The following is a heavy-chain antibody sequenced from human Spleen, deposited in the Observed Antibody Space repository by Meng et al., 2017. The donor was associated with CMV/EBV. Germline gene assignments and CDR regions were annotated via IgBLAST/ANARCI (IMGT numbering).Heavy chain of an antibody. CDR3: ARGARTGPSYGMDV. V-gene: IGHV3-7*01. Sequence: GGSLRLSCVASGFNCSFNWMTWVRQAPGKGLEWVANINQKGSERNYVDSVKGRFTISRDSAKNSLSLQMESLRAEDTAVYYCARGARTGPSYGMDVWGQGTTVTVSS. J-gene: IGHJ6*02. CDR2: INQKGSER. CDR1: GFNCSFNW.